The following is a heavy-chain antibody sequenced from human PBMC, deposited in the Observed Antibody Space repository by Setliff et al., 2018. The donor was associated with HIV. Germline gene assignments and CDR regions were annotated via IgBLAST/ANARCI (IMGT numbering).Heavy chain of an antibody. CDR2: IHHSGST. Sequence: PSETLSLTCDVSGFSISRNYYWGWIRQSPGRGLEWIASIHHSGSTYYNPSLKSRVAISLDTSKSQFSLNLNSVTAADTALYFCATLGSFPGDGDLDYWGQGTLVTVSS. CDR3: ATLGSFPGDGDLDY. D-gene: IGHD3-10*01. V-gene: IGHV4-38-2*01. CDR1: GFSISRNYY. J-gene: IGHJ4*02.